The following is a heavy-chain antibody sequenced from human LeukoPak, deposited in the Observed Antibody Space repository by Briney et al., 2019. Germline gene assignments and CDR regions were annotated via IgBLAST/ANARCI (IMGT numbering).Heavy chain of an antibody. Sequence: PGGSLRLSCAASGFSFSSYGMHWVRQAPGKGLKWVAVIWYDGSNKYYADSVKGRFTISRDNSKNTLFLQMNSLRADDTAVYYCANDNAYSSSWYYYYYMDVWGKGTTVTVSS. CDR3: ANDNAYSSSWYYYYYMDV. J-gene: IGHJ6*03. CDR2: IWYDGSNK. D-gene: IGHD6-13*01. V-gene: IGHV3-33*06. CDR1: GFSFSSYG.